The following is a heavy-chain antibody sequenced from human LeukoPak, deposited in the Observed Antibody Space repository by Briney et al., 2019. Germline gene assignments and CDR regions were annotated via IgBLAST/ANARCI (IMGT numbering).Heavy chain of an antibody. CDR3: ARGIRVAPGAFDI. CDR2: ISAYNGNT. CDR1: GYTFTSYG. D-gene: IGHD2/OR15-2a*01. Sequence: ASVKVSCKASGYTFTSYGITWVRQAPGQGLEWMGWISAYNGNTHYAQKLQGRVTMTTDTSTTTAYMELRSLRSDDTAVYFCARGIRVAPGAFDIWGQGTMVTVSS. V-gene: IGHV1-18*01. J-gene: IGHJ3*02.